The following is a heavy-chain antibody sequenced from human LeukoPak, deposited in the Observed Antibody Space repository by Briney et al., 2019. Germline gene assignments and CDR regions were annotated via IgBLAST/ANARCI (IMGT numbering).Heavy chain of an antibody. CDR1: GFTFSSYA. CDR2: ISGSGGST. V-gene: IGHV3-23*01. J-gene: IGHJ4*02. D-gene: IGHD5-18*01. Sequence: PGGSLRLSCAASGFTFSSYAMSWVRQAPGKGLEWVSAISGSGGSTYYADSVKGRFTISRGNSKNTLYLQMNSLRAEDTAVYYCARGIQLWPDPMGLGYWGQGTLVTVSS. CDR3: ARGIQLWPDPMGLGY.